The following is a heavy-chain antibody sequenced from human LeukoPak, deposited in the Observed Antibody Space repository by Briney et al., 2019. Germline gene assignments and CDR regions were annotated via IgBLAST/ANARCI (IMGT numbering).Heavy chain of an antibody. D-gene: IGHD1-26*01. CDR1: GDSLSSNSAA. CDR2: TYDASTLYN. J-gene: IGHJ3*02. Sequence: QTLSLTCALSGDSLSSNSAAWDWLRQSPSRGLQWLGSTYDASTLYNDYAVAVTSRITIKPDTSQNQFSLQLNAVTPEDTALYYCAKDEWGSGSYDAFDIWGQGAMVTVSS. V-gene: IGHV6-1*01. CDR3: AKDEWGSGSYDAFDI.